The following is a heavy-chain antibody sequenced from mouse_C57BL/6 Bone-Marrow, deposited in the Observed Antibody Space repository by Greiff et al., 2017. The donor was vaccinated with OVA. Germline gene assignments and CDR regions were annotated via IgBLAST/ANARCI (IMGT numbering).Heavy chain of an antibody. CDR1: GYTFTSYW. V-gene: IGHV1-52*01. Sequence: QVQLQQSGAELVRPGSSVKLSCKASGYTFTSYWMHWVKQRPIQGLEWIGNIDPSDSETHYNQKFKDKATLTVDKSSSTAYMQRSSLTSEDSAVYYCARWGLRASSYFDYWGQGTTLTVSS. CDR3: ARWGLRASSYFDY. J-gene: IGHJ2*01. CDR2: IDPSDSET. D-gene: IGHD2-4*01.